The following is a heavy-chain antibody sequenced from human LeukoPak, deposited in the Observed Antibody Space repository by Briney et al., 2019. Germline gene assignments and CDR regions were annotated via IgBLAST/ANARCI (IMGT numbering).Heavy chain of an antibody. CDR1: GGSISGYY. D-gene: IGHD6-13*01. CDR2: IYSSGGT. CDR3: ARDSYSSSWYFDY. Sequence: SSETLSLTCTVSGGSISGYYWSWIRQPAGKGLEWIGRIYSSGGTNYKPSLKSRVTMSVDTSKNQFSLKLSSVTAADTAVYYCARDSYSSSWYFDYWGQGTLVTVSS. V-gene: IGHV4-4*07. J-gene: IGHJ4*02.